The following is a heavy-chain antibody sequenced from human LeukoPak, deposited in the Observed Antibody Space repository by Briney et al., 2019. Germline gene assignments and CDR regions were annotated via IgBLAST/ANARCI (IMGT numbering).Heavy chain of an antibody. CDR3: AKDWESFPEYYFDY. J-gene: IGHJ4*02. Sequence: PGGSLRLSCAASGFTFSSYTMSWVRQAPGKGLEWVSTITTSDGNTYYADSVKGRFTVPRDNSKNTLFLQMNSLRAEDTAVYYCAKDWESFPEYYFDYWGQGTLVTVSS. D-gene: IGHD1-26*01. V-gene: IGHV3-23*01. CDR2: ITTSDGNT. CDR1: GFTFSSYT.